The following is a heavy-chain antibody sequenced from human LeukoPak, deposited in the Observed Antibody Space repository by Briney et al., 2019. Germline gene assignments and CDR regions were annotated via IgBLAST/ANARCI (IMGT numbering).Heavy chain of an antibody. V-gene: IGHV3-30-3*01. CDR2: ISYDGSNK. Sequence: PGGSLRLSCAASGFTFSSYAMHWVRQAPGKGLEWVAVISYDGSNKYYADSVKGRFTISRDNSKNTLYLQMNSLRAEDTAVYYCARDLRGVVVPAAMVGMDVWGQGTTVTVSS. D-gene: IGHD2-2*01. J-gene: IGHJ6*02. CDR3: ARDLRGVVVPAAMVGMDV. CDR1: GFTFSSYA.